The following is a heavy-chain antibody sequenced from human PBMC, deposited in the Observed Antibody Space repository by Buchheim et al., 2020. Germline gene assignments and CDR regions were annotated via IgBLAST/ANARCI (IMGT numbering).Heavy chain of an antibody. CDR2: LYSSGGT. V-gene: IGHV4-30-4*01. J-gene: IGHJ2*01. CDR1: GGSISSADYY. Sequence: QVQLQESGPGLVKPSQTLSLTCTVSGGSISSADYYWSWIRQPPGKGLEWIGYLYSSGGTYYNPSLYSRVTISIDTSKNQFSLELSSVTAADTAVFYCARIPRIFGDYGLFDLWGRGT. D-gene: IGHD3-10*02. CDR3: ARIPRIFGDYGLFDL.